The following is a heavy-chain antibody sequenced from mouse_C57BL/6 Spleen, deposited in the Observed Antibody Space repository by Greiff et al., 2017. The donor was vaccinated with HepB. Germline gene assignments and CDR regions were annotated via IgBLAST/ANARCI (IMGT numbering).Heavy chain of an antibody. D-gene: IGHD2-5*01. CDR2: IDPSDSYT. Sequence: QVQLQQSGAELVMPGASVKLSCKASGYTFTSYWMHWVKQRPGQGLEWIGEIDPSDSYTNYNQKFKVKSTLTVDKSSSTAYMQLSSLTSEDSAVYYWERREPYYSNSYWYFDVWGTGTTVTVSS. J-gene: IGHJ1*03. CDR1: GYTFTSYW. CDR3: ERREPYYSNSYWYFDV. V-gene: IGHV1-69*01.